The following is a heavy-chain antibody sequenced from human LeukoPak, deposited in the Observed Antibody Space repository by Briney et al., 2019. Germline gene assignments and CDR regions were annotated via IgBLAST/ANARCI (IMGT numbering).Heavy chain of an antibody. CDR3: ASGGSYSFDY. CDR1: GDSFSSNSAA. V-gene: IGHV6-1*01. Sequence: PSQTLSLTCAISGDSFSSNSAAWNWIRQSPSRGLEWLGRTYYRSRWYNDYAFSVQSRITINPDTSRNQFSLQLSSVTPEDPAVYYCASGGSYSFDYWGQGILVTVSS. CDR2: TYYRSRWYN. J-gene: IGHJ4*02. D-gene: IGHD3-10*01.